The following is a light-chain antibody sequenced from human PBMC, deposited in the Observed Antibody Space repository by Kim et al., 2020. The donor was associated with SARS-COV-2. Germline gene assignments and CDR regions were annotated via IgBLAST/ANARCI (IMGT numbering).Light chain of an antibody. CDR2: EVT. CDR3: CSYAGSSTFV. Sequence: GQSITISCTGTSSDVGTYDLVSWYQMHQGKAPKFMIYEVTKRPSGVSHRFSGSKSGNTASLTISGLQAEDEADYYCCSYAGSSTFVFGIGTKVTVL. V-gene: IGLV2-23*02. J-gene: IGLJ1*01. CDR1: SSDVGTYDL.